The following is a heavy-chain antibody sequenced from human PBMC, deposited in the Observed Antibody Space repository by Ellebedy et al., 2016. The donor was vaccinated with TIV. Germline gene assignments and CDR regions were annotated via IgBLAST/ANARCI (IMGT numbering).Heavy chain of an antibody. CDR2: IRSKAYGEII. CDR3: TKDEDRGTAAD. J-gene: IGHJ4*02. CDR1: GFRFRDFA. V-gene: IGHV3-49*03. Sequence: PGGSLRLSCTTSGFRFRDFAVSWFRQAPGKGLEWLTVIRSKAYGEIIEYAASVKGRFTISRDDSKRIAYLQMNSLKAEDTAMYYCTKDEDRGTAADWGQGTLVTVSS. D-gene: IGHD3-22*01.